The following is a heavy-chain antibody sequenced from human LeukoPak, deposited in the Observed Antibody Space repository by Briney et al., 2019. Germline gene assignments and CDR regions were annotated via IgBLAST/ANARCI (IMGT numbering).Heavy chain of an antibody. CDR1: EYTFTGYY. J-gene: IGHJ6*03. CDR2: INPNSGGT. CDR3: ARAAAGDYYYYYMDV. V-gene: IGHV1-2*02. D-gene: IGHD6-13*01. Sequence: ASVKVSCKASEYTFTGYYMHWVRQAPGQGLEWMGWINPNSGGTNYAQKFQGRVTITRDTSISTAYMELSRLRSDDTAVYYCARAAAGDYYYYYMDVWGKGTTVTVSS.